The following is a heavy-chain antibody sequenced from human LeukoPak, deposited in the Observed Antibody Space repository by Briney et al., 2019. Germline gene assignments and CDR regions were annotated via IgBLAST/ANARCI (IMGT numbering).Heavy chain of an antibody. CDR2: IKQDGSEK. CDR3: ARGYEAFDI. CDR1: GFTFGSYW. J-gene: IGHJ3*02. V-gene: IGHV3-7*01. D-gene: IGHD3-3*01. Sequence: PGGSLRLSCAASGFTFGSYWMTWVRQAPGKGLEWVANIKQDGSEKNYVDSVKGRFTISRDNAKNSLDLQMSSLRAEDTAVYYCARGYEAFDIWGQGTMVTVSS.